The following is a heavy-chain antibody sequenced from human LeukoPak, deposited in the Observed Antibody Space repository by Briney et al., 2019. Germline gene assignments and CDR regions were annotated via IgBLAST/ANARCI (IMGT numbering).Heavy chain of an antibody. CDR1: GFTFTSYD. CDR2: MNPNNGNT. CDR3: VRDGEGVAISVNYWFDP. V-gene: IGHV1-8*01. J-gene: IGHJ5*02. D-gene: IGHD3-10*01. Sequence: ASVNVSCKASGFTFTSYDINWVRQASGQGLEWMGWMNPNNGNTGYAQKFQGRVTMTRDTSISTAYMELRGLRSEDTAVYYCVRDGEGVAISVNYWFDPWGQGTLVTVSS.